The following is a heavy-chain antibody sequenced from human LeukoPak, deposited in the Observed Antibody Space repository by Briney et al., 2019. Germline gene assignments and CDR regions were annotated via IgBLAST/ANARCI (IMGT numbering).Heavy chain of an antibody. V-gene: IGHV3-21*01. CDR3: ARQHTIFGVVIIDY. D-gene: IGHD3-3*01. CDR2: ISSSSSYI. J-gene: IGHJ4*02. Sequence: GGSLRLSCAASGFTFSDYSMNWVRQAPGKGLEWVSSISSSSSYIYYADSVKGRFTISRDNAKNSLYLQMNSLRAEDTAVYYCARQHTIFGVVIIDYWGQGTLVTVSS. CDR1: GFTFSDYS.